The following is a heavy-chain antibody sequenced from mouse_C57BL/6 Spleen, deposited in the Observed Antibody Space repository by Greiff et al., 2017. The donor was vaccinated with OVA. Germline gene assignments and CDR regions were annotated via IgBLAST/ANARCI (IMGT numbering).Heavy chain of an antibody. V-gene: IGHV1-54*01. CDR2: INPGSGGT. CDR3: ARSSYDYPGAY. Sequence: QVQLQQSGAELVRPGTSVKVSCKASGYAFTNYLIEWVKQRPGQGLEWIGVINPGSGGTNYNEKFKGKATLTADTSSSTAYMQLSSLTSEDSAVYFCARSSYDYPGAYWGQGTLVTVSA. D-gene: IGHD2-4*01. CDR1: GYAFTNYL. J-gene: IGHJ3*01.